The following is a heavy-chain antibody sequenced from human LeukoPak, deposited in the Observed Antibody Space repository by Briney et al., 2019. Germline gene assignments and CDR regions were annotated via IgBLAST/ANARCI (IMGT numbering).Heavy chain of an antibody. CDR3: ARDRGSRRYNNGYSEY. J-gene: IGHJ4*02. CDR2: ISSSGSYI. D-gene: IGHD5-18*01. Sequence: GGSLRLSCAASGFTFSSYTINWVRQAPGKGLEWVSSISSSGSYIYYADSVKGRITVSRDNAKNSLYLQMKSLRAEDTAVYYCARDRGSRRYNNGYSEYWGQGTLVTVSS. V-gene: IGHV3-21*01. CDR1: GFTFSSYT.